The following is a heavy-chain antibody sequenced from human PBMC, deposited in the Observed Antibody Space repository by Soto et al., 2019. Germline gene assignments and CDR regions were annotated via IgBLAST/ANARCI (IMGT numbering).Heavy chain of an antibody. CDR1: GFTFSNAW. Sequence: EVQLVESGGGLVKPGGSLRLSCAASGFTFSNAWMSWVRQAPGKGLEWVGRIKSKTNGETTDYAAPVNGRFTISIDDSKNTLYLQMNSLTTEDTAVYYCTTCIVGVPGPYWGQGTLVTVSS. D-gene: IGHD2-21*02. V-gene: IGHV3-15*01. CDR3: TTCIVGVPGPY. CDR2: IKSKTNGETT. J-gene: IGHJ4*02.